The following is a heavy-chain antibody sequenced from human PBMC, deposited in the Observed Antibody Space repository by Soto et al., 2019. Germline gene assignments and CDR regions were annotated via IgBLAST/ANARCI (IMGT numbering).Heavy chain of an antibody. J-gene: IGHJ1*01. Sequence: PSETLSLTCTVSGGSISSYYWSWIRQPPGKGLEWIGYTYYSGSTNYNPSLKSRVTISVDTSKNQFSLKLSSVTAADTAVYYCASQDIVLMVYADWGQGTLVTVSS. CDR1: GGSISSYY. CDR3: ASQDIVLMVYAD. V-gene: IGHV4-59*01. CDR2: TYYSGST. D-gene: IGHD2-8*01.